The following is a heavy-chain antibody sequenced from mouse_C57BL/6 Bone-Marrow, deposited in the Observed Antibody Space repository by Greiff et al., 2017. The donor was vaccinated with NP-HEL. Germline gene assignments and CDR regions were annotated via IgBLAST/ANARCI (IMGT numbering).Heavy chain of an antibody. D-gene: IGHD1-1*01. CDR3: VRPFYGSSYHYYAMDY. CDR1: GFSFNTYA. V-gene: IGHV10-1*01. Sequence: VQLKESGGGLVQPKGSLKLSCAASGFSFNTYAMNWVRQAPGKGLEWVARIRSKSNNYATYYADSVKDRFTISRDDSESMLYLQMNNLKTEDTAMYYCVRPFYGSSYHYYAMDYWGQGTSVTVSS. CDR2: IRSKSNNYAT. J-gene: IGHJ4*01.